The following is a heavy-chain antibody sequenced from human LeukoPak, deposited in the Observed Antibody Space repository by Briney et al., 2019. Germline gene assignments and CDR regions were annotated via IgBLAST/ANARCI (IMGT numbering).Heavy chain of an antibody. CDR1: GYIFTSYW. V-gene: IGHV5-51*01. D-gene: IGHD6-13*01. Sequence: HGESLKIPCKGSGYIFTSYWIGWVRQLPGKGLEGMGIIYPGDSDTRYSPSFQGQVTISADKSISTAYLQWSSLKASDTAMYYCASPSSSWYGSAFDIWGQGTMVTVSS. CDR2: IYPGDSDT. CDR3: ASPSSSWYGSAFDI. J-gene: IGHJ3*02.